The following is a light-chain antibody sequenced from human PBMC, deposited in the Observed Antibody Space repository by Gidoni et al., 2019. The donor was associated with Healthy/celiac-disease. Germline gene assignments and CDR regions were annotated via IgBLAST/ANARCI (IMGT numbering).Light chain of an antibody. Sequence: ILFTKSPGTLSLSPVERATLSCRASQSVSSSYLAWYQQKPGQAPRLLIYGASSRATGIPDRFSGSGSGTDFTLTISRLEPEDFAVYYCQQYGSSPYTFGQGTKLEIK. CDR2: GAS. CDR1: QSVSSSY. V-gene: IGKV3-20*01. CDR3: QQYGSSPYT. J-gene: IGKJ2*01.